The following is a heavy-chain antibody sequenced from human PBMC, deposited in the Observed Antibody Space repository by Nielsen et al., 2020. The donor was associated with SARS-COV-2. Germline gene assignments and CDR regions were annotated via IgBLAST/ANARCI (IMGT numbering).Heavy chain of an antibody. CDR3: ARDSVTIFGDYGMDV. CDR1: GFTFDDSA. V-gene: IGHV3-9*01. J-gene: IGHJ6*02. CDR2: IRWNSGSI. Sequence: SLTISCAASGFTFDDSAMHLVRHAPGKGLECVSGIRWNSGSIGYADSVKGRFTISRDNAKNSLYLQMNSLRAEDTAVYYCARDSVTIFGDYGMDVWGQGTTVTVSS. D-gene: IGHD3-3*01.